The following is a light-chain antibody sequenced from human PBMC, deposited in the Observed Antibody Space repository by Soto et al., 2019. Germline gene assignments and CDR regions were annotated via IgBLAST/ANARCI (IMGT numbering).Light chain of an antibody. Sequence: DIQMTQSPSSLSASIGERVTITCRASQGISTYLGWYQQKPGKVPKSLIYSASNLQSGVPSRFSASGSATEFTLTITDMQPDDFATYYCQHYYRYPLMFGQGTKVEIK. CDR1: QGISTY. CDR2: SAS. V-gene: IGKV1-16*01. CDR3: QHYYRYPLM. J-gene: IGKJ1*01.